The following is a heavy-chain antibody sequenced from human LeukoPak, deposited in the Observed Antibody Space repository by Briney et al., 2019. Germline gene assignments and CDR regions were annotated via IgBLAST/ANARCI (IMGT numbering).Heavy chain of an antibody. Sequence: GGSLRLSCEASGFTVSSNYMSWVRQAPGKGLEWVSVIYSGGSTYYADSVKGRFTVSRDNSKSALYLQMNSLRCEGRAVYYCARWIAVALICYCWGEGTLLTLS. D-gene: IGHD6-19*01. CDR1: GFTVSSNY. V-gene: IGHV3-53*01. J-gene: IGHJ4*02. CDR2: IYSGGST. CDR3: ARWIAVALICYC.